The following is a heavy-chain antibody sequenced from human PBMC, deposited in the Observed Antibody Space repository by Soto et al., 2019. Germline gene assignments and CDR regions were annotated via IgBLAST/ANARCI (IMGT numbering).Heavy chain of an antibody. J-gene: IGHJ6*03. D-gene: IGHD2-15*01. CDR1: GYPFTGYY. Sequence: ASVKVSCKASGYPFTGYYMHWVRQATGQGLEWMGWMNPNSGNTGYAQKFQGRVTMTRNTSISTAYMELSSLRSEDTAVYYCARVVVAATHYYYYYMDVWGKGTTVTVSS. V-gene: IGHV1-8*02. CDR3: ARVVVAATHYYYYYMDV. CDR2: MNPNSGNT.